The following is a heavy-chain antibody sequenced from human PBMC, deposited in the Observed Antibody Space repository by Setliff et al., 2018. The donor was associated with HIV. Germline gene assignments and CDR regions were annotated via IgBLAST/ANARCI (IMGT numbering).Heavy chain of an antibody. CDR1: GGSITSHY. D-gene: IGHD3-10*01. CDR2: IYYSATT. CDR3: ARDPWVRGVIMAPDY. Sequence: SETLSLTCTVSGGSITSHYWNWIRQPPGKGLEWIGYIYYSATTNYNPSLRSRVTISLDTSKSQFSLRLTSVTAADTAVYYCARDPWVRGVIMAPDYWGQGTLVAVSS. J-gene: IGHJ4*02. V-gene: IGHV4-59*11.